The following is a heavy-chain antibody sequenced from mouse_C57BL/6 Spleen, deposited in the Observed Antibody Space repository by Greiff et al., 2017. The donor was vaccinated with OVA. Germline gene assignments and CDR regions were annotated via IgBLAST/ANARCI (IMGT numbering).Heavy chain of an antibody. V-gene: IGHV1-72*01. D-gene: IGHD1-1*01. J-gene: IGHJ1*03. CDR2: IDPNSGGT. CDR1: GYTFTSYW. Sequence: VQLQQSGAELVKPGASVKLSCKASGYTFTSYWMHWVKQRPGRGLEWIGRIDPNSGGTKYNEKFKSKATLTVDKPSSTAYMQLSSLTSEDSAVYYCARLSTTVPRDWYFDVWGTGTTVTVSS. CDR3: ARLSTTVPRDWYFDV.